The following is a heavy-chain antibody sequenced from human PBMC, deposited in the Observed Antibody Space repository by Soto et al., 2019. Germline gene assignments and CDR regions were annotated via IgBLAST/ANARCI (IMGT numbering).Heavy chain of an antibody. CDR3: AKGQHCSSTSCYFYYYGMDV. J-gene: IGHJ6*02. V-gene: IGHV3-30*18. Sequence: QVQLVESGGGVVQPGRSLRLSCAASGFTFNTYGMHWVRQSPGKGLEWVAVISYDGSNNYYADSVKGRLTMSRDKSKNTLYLKMNSLRAEDTAMYYWAKGQHCSSTSCYFYYYGMDVWGQGTTVAVSS. D-gene: IGHD2-2*01. CDR1: GFTFNTYG. CDR2: ISYDGSNN.